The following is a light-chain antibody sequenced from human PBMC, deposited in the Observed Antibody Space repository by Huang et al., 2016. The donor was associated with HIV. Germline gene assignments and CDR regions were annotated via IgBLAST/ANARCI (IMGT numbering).Light chain of an antibody. Sequence: DIVMTQSPDSLAVSPGERATINCKSSQSVLYSRSEKNYLAWFQQEPGRPPKLLIYGATTRDSGVPDRFSGSGSGTDFTLTINNLQAEDVAVYFCLQYYSVPQTFGHGTKVEI. V-gene: IGKV4-1*01. CDR3: LQYYSVPQT. J-gene: IGKJ1*01. CDR2: GAT. CDR1: QSVLYSRSEKNY.